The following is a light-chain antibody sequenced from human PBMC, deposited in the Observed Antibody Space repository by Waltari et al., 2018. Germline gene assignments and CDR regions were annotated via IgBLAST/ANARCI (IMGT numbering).Light chain of an antibody. V-gene: IGLV2-14*01. Sequence: QSALTQPASVSGSPGPSITISCSGTDRDVGAYDFFSWYQQHPGKAPHLIIYEVSNRPSGISNRFSASKSGNTASLTISGLQAEDEADYYCSSYTTSSAPGVFGTGTRVTVL. CDR1: DRDVGAYDF. CDR3: SSYTTSSAPGV. CDR2: EVS. J-gene: IGLJ1*01.